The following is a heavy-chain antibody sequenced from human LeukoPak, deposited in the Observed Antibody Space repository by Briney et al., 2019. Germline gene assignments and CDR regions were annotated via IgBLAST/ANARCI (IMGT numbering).Heavy chain of an antibody. Sequence: GRSLRLSCAASGFTFSSYAMHWVRQAPGKGLEWVAVISYDGSNKYYADSVKGRFTISRDNSKNTLYLQMNSLRAGDTAVYYCARDLDSSGRHKEFDYWGQGTLVTVSS. V-gene: IGHV3-30*04. D-gene: IGHD6-19*01. CDR2: ISYDGSNK. CDR1: GFTFSSYA. CDR3: ARDLDSSGRHKEFDY. J-gene: IGHJ4*02.